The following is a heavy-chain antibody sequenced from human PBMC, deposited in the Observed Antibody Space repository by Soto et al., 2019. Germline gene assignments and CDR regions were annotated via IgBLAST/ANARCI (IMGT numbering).Heavy chain of an antibody. CDR3: EKEDSSGYSDY. CDR1: GCTLSSHS. D-gene: IGHD3-22*01. Sequence: GVSLRLSWAASGCTLSSHSMSWVRKAQGKGLEWVSAISGSGGSTYYADSVKGRFTISRDNPKNTLYLHMNSLRAEDAAVDYWEKEDSSGYSDYWGQGTRVSVSS. CDR2: ISGSGGST. J-gene: IGHJ4*02. V-gene: IGHV3-23*01.